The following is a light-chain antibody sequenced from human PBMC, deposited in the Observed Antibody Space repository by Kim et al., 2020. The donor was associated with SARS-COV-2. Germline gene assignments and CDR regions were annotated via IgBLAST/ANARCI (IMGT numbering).Light chain of an antibody. J-gene: IGKJ4*01. CDR2: WAS. CDR3: QQYYGNPLT. Sequence: DIVMTQSPDSLAVSLGERATINCKSSQSVLYSSNNKNYLAWYQQKPGQPPKLLIYWASTRESGVPDRFSGSGSGTDFTLTISSLQAEDVAVYYCQQYYGNPLTFGGGTKVDIK. CDR1: QSVLYSSNNKNY. V-gene: IGKV4-1*01.